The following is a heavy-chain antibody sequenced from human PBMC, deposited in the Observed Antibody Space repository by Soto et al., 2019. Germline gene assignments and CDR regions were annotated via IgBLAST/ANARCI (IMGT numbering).Heavy chain of an antibody. Sequence: ASVKVSCKASGGTFSSYTISWVRQAPGQGLEWMGRIIPILGIANYAQKFQGRVTITADKSTSIAYMELSSLRSEDTSVYYCAREAQDTDSGYDTNFDYWGKGTLVTVSS. CDR3: AREAQDTDSGYDTNFDY. CDR2: IIPILGIA. D-gene: IGHD5-12*01. CDR1: GGTFSSYT. V-gene: IGHV1-69*04. J-gene: IGHJ4*02.